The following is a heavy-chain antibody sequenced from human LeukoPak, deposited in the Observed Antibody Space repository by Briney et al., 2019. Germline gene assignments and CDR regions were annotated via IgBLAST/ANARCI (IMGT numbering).Heavy chain of an antibody. J-gene: IGHJ5*02. CDR1: GFTFSSYE. Sequence: GGSLRLSCAASGFTFSSYEMNWVRQAPGKGLEWVSYISSSGSTIYYADSVKGRFTISRDNAKNSLYLQMDSLRAEDTAVYYCARAQVGYNWFDPWGQGTLVTVSS. D-gene: IGHD1-26*01. CDR3: ARAQVGYNWFDP. V-gene: IGHV3-48*03. CDR2: ISSSGSTI.